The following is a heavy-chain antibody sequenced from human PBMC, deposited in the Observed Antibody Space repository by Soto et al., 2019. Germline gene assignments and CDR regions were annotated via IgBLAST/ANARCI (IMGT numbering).Heavy chain of an antibody. V-gene: IGHV1-69*12. D-gene: IGHD6-19*01. CDR1: GGTFSSYA. Sequence: QVQLVQSGAEVKKPGSSVKVSCKASGGTFSSYAISWVRQAPGQGLEWMGGIIPIFGTANYAQKFQGRVTITADESTSTAYMERSSLRSEDTAVYYCASRARIAVAGTEGYWGQGTLVTVSS. CDR3: ASRARIAVAGTEGY. CDR2: IIPIFGTA. J-gene: IGHJ4*02.